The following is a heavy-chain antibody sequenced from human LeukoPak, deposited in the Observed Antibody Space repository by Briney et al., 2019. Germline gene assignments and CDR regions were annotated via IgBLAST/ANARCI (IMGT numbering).Heavy chain of an antibody. CDR2: IYTSGST. Sequence: SETLSLTCTVSGGSISSYYWSWIRQPAGKGLEWIGRIYTSGSTNYNPSLKSRVTMSVDTSKNQFSLKLSSVTAADTAVYYCAKDPRRMARLITFGGGRPYYFDYWGQGTLVTVSS. J-gene: IGHJ4*02. D-gene: IGHD3-16*01. CDR3: AKDPRRMARLITFGGGRPYYFDY. CDR1: GGSISSYY. V-gene: IGHV4-4*07.